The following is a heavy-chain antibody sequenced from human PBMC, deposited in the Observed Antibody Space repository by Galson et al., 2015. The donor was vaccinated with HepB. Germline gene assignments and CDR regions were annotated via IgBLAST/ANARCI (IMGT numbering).Heavy chain of an antibody. J-gene: IGHJ4*02. V-gene: IGHV3-23*01. CDR1: GFSFSSYV. Sequence: SLRLSCAASGFSFSSYVMNWVRQAPEKGLDWVSVISADGGGSFYADSVKGRFTVSRDNSKDTLYLQMNNLRAEDTAVYYCARDFGTCSSAPCPFDHWGQGTLVIVSS. CDR3: ARDFGTCSSAPCPFDH. CDR2: ISADGGGS. D-gene: IGHD2-2*01.